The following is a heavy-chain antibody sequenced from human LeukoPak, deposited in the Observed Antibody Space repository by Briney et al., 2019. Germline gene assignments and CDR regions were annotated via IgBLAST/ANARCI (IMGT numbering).Heavy chain of an antibody. Sequence: ASVKVSCKASGYTFTSYGISWVRQAPGQGLEWMGWISAYNGNTNYAQKLQGRVTMTTDTSTSTAYMELRSLRSDDTAVYYCARHHMKYYYDSSGSRAFDIWGQGTMVTVSS. D-gene: IGHD3-22*01. CDR2: ISAYNGNT. V-gene: IGHV1-18*01. CDR1: GYTFTSYG. CDR3: ARHHMKYYYDSSGSRAFDI. J-gene: IGHJ3*02.